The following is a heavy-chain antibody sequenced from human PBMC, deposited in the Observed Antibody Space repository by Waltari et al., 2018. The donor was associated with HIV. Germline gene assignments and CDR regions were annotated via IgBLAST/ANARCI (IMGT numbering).Heavy chain of an antibody. Sequence: EVQLVESGGGLVQPGRSLRLSCAASGFTFDDYAMHWVRQAPGKGLEWVSGISWISGRIGYAASVKGRFTISRDNAKNSLYLQMNSLRAEDTALYYCAKDINGVAGYFDYWGQGTLVTVSS. V-gene: IGHV3-9*01. CDR2: ISWISGRI. J-gene: IGHJ4*02. CDR1: GFTFDDYA. D-gene: IGHD6-19*01. CDR3: AKDINGVAGYFDY.